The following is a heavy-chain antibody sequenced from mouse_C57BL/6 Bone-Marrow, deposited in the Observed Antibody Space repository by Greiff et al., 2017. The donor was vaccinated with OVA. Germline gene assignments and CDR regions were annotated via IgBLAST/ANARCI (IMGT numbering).Heavy chain of an antibody. CDR1: GYTFTSYG. CDR3: ARKPIYYYGSSPYWYFDV. J-gene: IGHJ1*03. V-gene: IGHV1-81*01. Sequence: QVQLQQSGAELARPGASVKLSCKASGYTFTSYGLSWVKQRTGQGLEWIGEIYPRSGNTYYNEKFKGKATLTADKSSSTAYMELRSLTSEDSAVYFCARKPIYYYGSSPYWYFDVWGTGTTVTVSS. D-gene: IGHD1-1*01. CDR2: IYPRSGNT.